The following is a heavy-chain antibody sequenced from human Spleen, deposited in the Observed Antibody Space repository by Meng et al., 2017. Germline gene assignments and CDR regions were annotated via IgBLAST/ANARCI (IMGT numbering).Heavy chain of an antibody. D-gene: IGHD1-1*01. Sequence: GESLKISCAASGFTFSSYAMSWVRQVPGKGLEWVSGISGSGGSTYYADSVKGRFTISRDNSKNTLYLQMNSLRAEDTAVYFCAKEEVPNDYWGQGTLVTVSS. V-gene: IGHV3-23*01. CDR2: ISGSGGST. J-gene: IGHJ4*02. CDR1: GFTFSSYA. CDR3: AKEEVPNDY.